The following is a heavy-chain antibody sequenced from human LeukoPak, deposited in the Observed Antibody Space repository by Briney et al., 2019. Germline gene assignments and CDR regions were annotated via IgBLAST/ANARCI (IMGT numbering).Heavy chain of an antibody. CDR3: ASELAYYFDS. J-gene: IGHJ4*02. CDR1: GFTFSSYW. CDR2: IKQDGSEK. Sequence: SGGSLRLSCAASGFTFSSYWMSWVRQAPGKGLEWVANIKQDGSEKYYVDSVKGRFTISRDNAKNSLYLQMNNLRAEDTAVYYRASELAYYFDSWGQGTLVTVSS. V-gene: IGHV3-7*01. D-gene: IGHD2-21*01.